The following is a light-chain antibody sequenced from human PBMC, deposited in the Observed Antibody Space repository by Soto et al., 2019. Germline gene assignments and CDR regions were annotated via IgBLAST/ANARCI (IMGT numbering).Light chain of an antibody. CDR1: QAITNY. J-gene: IGKJ4*01. CDR3: EQLNSYPLT. V-gene: IGKV1-9*01. Sequence: DIQLTQSTSFLSASVGDRVTITCLASQAITNYLAWYQQKPGKAPKLLIYLASTLQSGVPSRFSGSGSGTEFTLTISSLQPEDFATYYCEQLNSYPLTFGGGTKVAIK. CDR2: LAS.